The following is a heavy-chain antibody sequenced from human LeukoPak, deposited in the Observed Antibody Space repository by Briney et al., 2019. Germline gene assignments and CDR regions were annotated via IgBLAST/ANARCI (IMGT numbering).Heavy chain of an antibody. V-gene: IGHV1-69*13. CDR2: IIPIFGTA. Sequence: ASVKVSCKASGGTFSSYAISWVRQAPGQGLEWMGGIIPIFGTANYAQKFQGRVTITADGSTSTAYMELSSLRSEDTAVYYCARGPTYSSGSYYAWFDPWGQGTLVTVSS. CDR1: GGTFSSYA. CDR3: ARGPTYSSGSYYAWFDP. D-gene: IGHD3-10*01. J-gene: IGHJ5*02.